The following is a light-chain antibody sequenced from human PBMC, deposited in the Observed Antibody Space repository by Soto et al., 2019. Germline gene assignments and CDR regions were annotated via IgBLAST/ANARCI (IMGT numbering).Light chain of an antibody. V-gene: IGKV1-6*01. CDR1: QGIRND. CDR2: AAS. CDR3: QQYYSYSRT. Sequence: AIQITQSPSSLSASVGYRFTITCRASQGIRNDLGWYQQKPGKAPKLLIYAASSLQSGVPSRFSGSGSGTDFPLTTSSLQPEDFATYSCQQYYSYSRTFAQGPQV. J-gene: IGKJ1*01.